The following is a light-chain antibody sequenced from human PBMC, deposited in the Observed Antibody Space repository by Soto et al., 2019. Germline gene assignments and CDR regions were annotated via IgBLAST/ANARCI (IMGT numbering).Light chain of an antibody. J-gene: IGLJ1*01. CDR2: DVS. Sequence: QSVLTQPASVSGSPGHSITISCTGTSSDVGGYNYVSWYQHRPGKAPKLMIYDVSNRPSGVSNRFSGSKSGNTASLTISGLQPEDEADYYCSSYTTSNTRQIVFGTGTKVTIL. V-gene: IGLV2-14*03. CDR3: SSYTTSNTRQIV. CDR1: SSDVGGYNY.